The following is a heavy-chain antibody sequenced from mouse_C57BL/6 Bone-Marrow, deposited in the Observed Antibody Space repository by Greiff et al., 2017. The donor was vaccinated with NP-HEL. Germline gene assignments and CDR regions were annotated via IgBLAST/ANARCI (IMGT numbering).Heavy chain of an antibody. Sequence: EVKLMESGGGLVKPGGSLKLSCAASGFTFSDYGMHWVRQAPEKGLEWVAYISSGSSTIYYADTVKGRFTISRDNAKNTLFLQMTSLRSEDTAMYYCASRLGFDYWGQGTTLTVSS. CDR2: ISSGSSTI. CDR3: ASRLGFDY. CDR1: GFTFSDYG. D-gene: IGHD2-14*01. V-gene: IGHV5-17*01. J-gene: IGHJ2*01.